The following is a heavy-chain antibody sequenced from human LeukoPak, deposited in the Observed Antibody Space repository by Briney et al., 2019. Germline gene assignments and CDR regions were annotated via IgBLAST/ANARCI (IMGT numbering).Heavy chain of an antibody. CDR3: ARTWGSYYAIFDY. Sequence: PGESLKISCKGFGYSFTNYWINWVRQMPGKGLEWMGRIDPSDSYTNYSPSFQGHVTISADKSISTAYLQWSSLKASDTAMYFCARTWGSYYAIFDYWGQGTLVTVSS. D-gene: IGHD3-16*01. J-gene: IGHJ4*02. CDR1: GYSFTNYW. V-gene: IGHV5-10-1*01. CDR2: IDPSDSYT.